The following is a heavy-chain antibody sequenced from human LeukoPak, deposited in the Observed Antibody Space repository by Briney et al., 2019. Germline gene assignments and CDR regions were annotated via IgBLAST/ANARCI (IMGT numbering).Heavy chain of an antibody. J-gene: IGHJ5*02. CDR1: GFTFSSYA. CDR3: TKSDPAPFDP. V-gene: IGHV3-15*01. CDR2: IKSETDGGTT. Sequence: GGSLRLSCAASGFTFSSYAMSWVRQAPGKGLEWVGRIKSETDGGTTDYAAPVKGRFTISRDDSKKTLYLQMNSLKTEDTAVYYCTKSDPAPFDPWGQGTLVTVSS.